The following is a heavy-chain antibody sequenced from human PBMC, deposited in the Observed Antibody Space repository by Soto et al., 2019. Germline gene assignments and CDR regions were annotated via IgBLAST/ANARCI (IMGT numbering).Heavy chain of an antibody. CDR3: ARPGVGYSSSHYYGMDV. D-gene: IGHD6-13*01. CDR1: GGSFSGYY. J-gene: IGHJ6*02. CDR2: INHSGST. V-gene: IGHV4-34*01. Sequence: SETLSLTCAVYGGSFSGYYWSWIRQPPGKGLEWIGEINHSGSTNYNPSLKRRVTISVDTSKNQFSLKLSSVTAADTAVYYCARPGVGYSSSHYYGMDVWGQGTTVTVSS.